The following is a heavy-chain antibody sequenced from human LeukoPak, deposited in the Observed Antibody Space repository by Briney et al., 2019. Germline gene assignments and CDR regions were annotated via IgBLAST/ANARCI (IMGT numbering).Heavy chain of an antibody. D-gene: IGHD2-15*01. V-gene: IGHV4-59*01. J-gene: IGHJ3*02. CDR2: ISYSGRT. CDR3: ARDQGSGPQGDNDAFDI. CDR1: GGSINTYY. Sequence: SETLSLTCTVSGGSINTYYWHWIRQPPGKGLEWIGYISYSGRTNYNPSLKSRVTISVDTSKNQFSLKLSSVTAADTAVYYCARDQGSGPQGDNDAFDIWGQGTMVTVSS.